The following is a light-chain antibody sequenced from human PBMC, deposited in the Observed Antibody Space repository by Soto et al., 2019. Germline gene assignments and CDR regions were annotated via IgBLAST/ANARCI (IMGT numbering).Light chain of an antibody. CDR3: QQSYSTPSIT. J-gene: IGKJ5*01. Sequence: DIQMTQSPSSLSASVGDRVTIACRASQSISSYLNWYQQKPGKAPKLLIYAASSLQSGVPSRFSGSGSGTDITLTISSLQPEDIATYYCQQSYSTPSITFGQGTRLEIK. CDR1: QSISSY. CDR2: AAS. V-gene: IGKV1-39*01.